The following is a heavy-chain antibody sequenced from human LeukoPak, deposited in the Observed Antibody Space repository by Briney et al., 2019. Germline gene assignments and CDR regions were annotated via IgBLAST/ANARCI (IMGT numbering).Heavy chain of an antibody. CDR2: ISLNSGSI. J-gene: IGHJ6*02. Sequence: PGRSLRLSCAASGSTFDDYAMRWVRQAAREGLEWVSGISLNSGSIGYADSVKGRFTISRDNAKNSLYLQMNSLRAEDTALYYCAKALERRIYYYGMDVWGQGTTVTVSS. V-gene: IGHV3-9*01. CDR1: GSTFDDYA. D-gene: IGHD1-1*01. CDR3: AKALERRIYYYGMDV.